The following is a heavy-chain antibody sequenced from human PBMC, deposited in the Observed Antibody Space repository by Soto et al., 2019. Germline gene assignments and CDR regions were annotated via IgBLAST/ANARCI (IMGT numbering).Heavy chain of an antibody. Sequence: EVQLVESGGGLVQPGGSLRLSCAASGFTFSMYWMDWVRQAPGKGLLWVSRINGDGTDTTYADSVKGRFTISRDNAKNTVYLQMNGLRAEDTAVYYCAREVGRGSGSYYLDYWGQETLVTVSS. CDR1: GFTFSMYW. CDR2: INGDGTDT. D-gene: IGHD3-16*01. J-gene: IGHJ4*02. CDR3: AREVGRGSGSYYLDY. V-gene: IGHV3-74*03.